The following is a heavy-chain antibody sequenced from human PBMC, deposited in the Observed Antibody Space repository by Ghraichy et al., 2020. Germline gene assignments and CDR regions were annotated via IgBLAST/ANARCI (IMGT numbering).Heavy chain of an antibody. J-gene: IGHJ1*01. D-gene: IGHD3-9*01. CDR3: AKDRSFMNYDILTGRLTEYFQH. Sequence: GESLNISCAASGFTFSSYAMSWVRQAPGKGLEWVSAISGSGGRTYYADSVKGRFTISRDNSKNTLYLQMNSLRAEDTAVYYCAKDRSFMNYDILTGRLTEYFQHWGQGTLVTVSS. CDR2: ISGSGGRT. CDR1: GFTFSSYA. V-gene: IGHV3-23*01.